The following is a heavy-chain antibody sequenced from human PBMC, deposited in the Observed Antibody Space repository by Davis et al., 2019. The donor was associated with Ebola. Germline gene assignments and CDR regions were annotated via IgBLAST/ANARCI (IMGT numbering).Heavy chain of an antibody. D-gene: IGHD3-3*01. CDR1: GGSIISSSSY. V-gene: IGHV4-39*01. CDR2: IYYSGST. J-gene: IGHJ5*02. Sequence: GSLRLSCTVSGGSIISSSSYWGWIRQPPGKGLEWIGSIYYSGSTYYNPSLKSRVTISVDTSKNQFSLKLSSVTAADTAVYYCARQGWSGYSLRHWLDPWGRGTLVTVSS. CDR3: ARQGWSGYSLRHWLDP.